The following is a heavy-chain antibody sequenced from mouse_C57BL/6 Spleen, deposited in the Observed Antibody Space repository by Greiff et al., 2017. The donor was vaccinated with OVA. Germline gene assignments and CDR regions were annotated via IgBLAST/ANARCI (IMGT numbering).Heavy chain of an antibody. CDR2: IDPSDSET. D-gene: IGHD1-1*01. CDR3: AAITTVGVFDY. Sequence: VQLQQPGAELVRPGSSVKLSCKASGYTFTSYWMHWVKQRPIQGLEWIGNIDPSDSETHYNQKFKDKATLTVDKSSSTAYMQLSSLTSEDSAVYYCAAITTVGVFDYWGQGTTLTVSS. V-gene: IGHV1-52*01. CDR1: GYTFTSYW. J-gene: IGHJ2*01.